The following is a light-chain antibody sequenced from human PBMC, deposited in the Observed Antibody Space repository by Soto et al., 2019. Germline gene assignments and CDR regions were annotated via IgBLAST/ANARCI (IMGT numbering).Light chain of an antibody. V-gene: IGKV1-5*01. CDR3: QQYNIGYT. CDR2: DAD. Sequence: IQMTQSPSTLSASVGDRVTITCRASQSINKWVAWFQQKSGRAPKLLIYDADTLQSGVPSRFSGTGSGTDFSLTISSLQPEDFATYYCQQYNIGYTFGQGTRLDIK. J-gene: IGKJ2*01. CDR1: QSINKW.